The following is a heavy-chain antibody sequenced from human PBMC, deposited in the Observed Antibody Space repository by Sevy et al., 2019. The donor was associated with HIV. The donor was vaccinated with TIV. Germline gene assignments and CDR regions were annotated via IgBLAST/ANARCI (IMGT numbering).Heavy chain of an antibody. CDR2: IYSDGNT. CDR1: GFVVGSNY. J-gene: IGHJ5*02. D-gene: IGHD6-19*01. CDR3: ARGRGEQWLVTRGFDP. Sequence: GGSLRLSCAASGFVVGSNYMSWVRQAPGKGLEWVSVIYSDGNTYYADSVKGRFTISRDNSMITLYLQMNSLRVEDTAIYYCARGRGEQWLVTRGFDPWGQGTLVTVSS. V-gene: IGHV3-53*01.